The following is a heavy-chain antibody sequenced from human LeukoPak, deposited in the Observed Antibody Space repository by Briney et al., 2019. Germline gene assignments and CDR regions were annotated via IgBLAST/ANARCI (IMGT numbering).Heavy chain of an antibody. J-gene: IGHJ6*02. CDR2: INHSGST. CDR1: GGSFSGYY. Sequence: SETLSLTCAVYGGSFSGYYWSWIRQPPGKGLEWIGEINHSGSTNYNPSLKSRVTISVDTSKNQFSLKLSSVTAADTAVYYCARVLYYYYGMDVWGQGTTVTVS. CDR3: ARVLYYYYGMDV. V-gene: IGHV4-34*01.